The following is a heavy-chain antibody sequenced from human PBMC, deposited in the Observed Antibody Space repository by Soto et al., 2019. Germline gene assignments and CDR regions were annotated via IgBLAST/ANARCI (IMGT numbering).Heavy chain of an antibody. CDR1: GGSFSGYY. V-gene: IGHV4-34*02. J-gene: IGHJ4*02. CDR2: INHSGST. Sequence: QVQLEQWGAGLLKPSETLSLTCAVYGGSFSGYYWSWIRQPPGKGLEWIGEINHSGSTNYNPSLKSRXXIXVVXSKNQFSLNLYSVTAADTAVYYCARGRWLRQSFDYWGQGTLVTVSS. CDR3: ARGRWLRQSFDY. D-gene: IGHD5-12*01.